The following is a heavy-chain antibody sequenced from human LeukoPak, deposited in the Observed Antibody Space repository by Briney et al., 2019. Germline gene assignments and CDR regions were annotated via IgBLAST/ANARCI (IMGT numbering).Heavy chain of an antibody. D-gene: IGHD6-19*01. CDR1: GFTFSDHY. V-gene: IGHV3-72*01. CDR2: IRTKTSDYTA. Sequence: PGGPLRLSCAASGFTFSDHYMDWVRQAPGKGLEWLGRIRTKTSDYTAEYAAAVKGRFTISRDDSKNSLYLQINSLDTEDTAVYYCARDLRGWGAAFDVWGQGTKVTVSS. J-gene: IGHJ3*01. CDR3: ARDLRGWGAAFDV.